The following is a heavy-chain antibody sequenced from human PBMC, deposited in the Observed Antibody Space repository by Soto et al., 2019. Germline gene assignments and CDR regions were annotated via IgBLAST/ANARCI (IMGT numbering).Heavy chain of an antibody. D-gene: IGHD2-2*01. CDR1: GYRFTSYW. CDR3: ARQGVTADDS. Sequence: YLKISGAPSGYRFTSYWITWVRQMPGKGLEWMGRIDPSDSYTNYSPSCQGHVTISADKSISTAYLHWYSLQTSDSAMYYCARQGVTADDSWGQGTLVTVSS. V-gene: IGHV5-10-1*01. CDR2: IDPSDSYT. J-gene: IGHJ4*02.